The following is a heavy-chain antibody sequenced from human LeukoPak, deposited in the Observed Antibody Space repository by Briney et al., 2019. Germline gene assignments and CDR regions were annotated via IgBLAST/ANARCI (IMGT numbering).Heavy chain of an antibody. CDR1: GFTFSNYA. CDR2: ISGNGGST. J-gene: IGHJ4*02. CDR3: AKRIAATSFDY. Sequence: GGSLRLSCAASGFTFSNYAMSWVRQAPGKGLEWVSTISGNGGSTYYADSVKGRFTTSRDNSKNTVYLQMNSLRAEDTAVYYCAKRIAATSFDYWGQGMLVTVSS. V-gene: IGHV3-23*01. D-gene: IGHD6-13*01.